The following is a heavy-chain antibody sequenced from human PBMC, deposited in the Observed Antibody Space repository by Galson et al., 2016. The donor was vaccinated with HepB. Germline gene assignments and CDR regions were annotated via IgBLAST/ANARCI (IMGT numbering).Heavy chain of an antibody. D-gene: IGHD2-15*01. CDR3: ARDPGYCSPSGCPRGPR. CDR1: GYSFTTYW. CDR2: IDPSDSYT. Sequence: QSGAEVKKPGESLRISCKGSGYSFTTYWISWVRQVPGKGLEWMGRIDPSDSYTKYSPSFQGHVTISTDRSISTAYLQWSSLKASDTAMYYCARDPGYCSPSGCPRGPRWGQGTPVTVSS. V-gene: IGHV5-10-1*01. J-gene: IGHJ4*02.